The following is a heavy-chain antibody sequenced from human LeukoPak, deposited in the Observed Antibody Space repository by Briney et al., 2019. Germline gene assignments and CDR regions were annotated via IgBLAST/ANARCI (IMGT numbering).Heavy chain of an antibody. Sequence: PSQTLSLTCTVSGGSISSGDFYWNWIRQSPEKGLEWIGHIYYSGSTNYNPYLKSRVAISRDTSKNQFSLHLTSVTAADTALYYCARRLNGGSYWFDSWGQGTLVTVSS. V-gene: IGHV4-30-4*08. D-gene: IGHD1-26*01. CDR2: IYYSGST. CDR1: GGSISSGDFY. CDR3: ARRLNGGSYWFDS. J-gene: IGHJ5*01.